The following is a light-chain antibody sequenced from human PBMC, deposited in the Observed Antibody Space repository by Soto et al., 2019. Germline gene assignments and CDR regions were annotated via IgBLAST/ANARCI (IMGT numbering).Light chain of an antibody. J-gene: IGKJ4*01. V-gene: IGKV3-20*01. CDR2: GSS. Sequence: EIVLTQSPGTVSLSPGERATLSCRASQSVNNNYLSWYQHRPGQAPRLLIYGSSYRATGIPDRFSGSGSGTDFTLTISRLEPEDFAVYYCQQYGSSPPITFGGGTK. CDR3: QQYGSSPPIT. CDR1: QSVNNNY.